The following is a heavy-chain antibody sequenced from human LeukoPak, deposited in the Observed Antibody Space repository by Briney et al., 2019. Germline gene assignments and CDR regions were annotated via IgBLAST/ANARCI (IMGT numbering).Heavy chain of an antibody. D-gene: IGHD6-13*01. V-gene: IGHV3-53*01. CDR2: IYSGGST. J-gene: IGHJ4*02. CDR1: GFTVSSNY. CDR3: AGGITAAGIGTLDY. Sequence: GGSLRLSCAASGFTVSSNYMSWVRQAPGKGLEWVSVIYSGGSTYYADSVKGRFTISRDNSKNTLYLQMNSLRAEDTAVYYCAGGITAAGIGTLDYWGQGTLVTVSS.